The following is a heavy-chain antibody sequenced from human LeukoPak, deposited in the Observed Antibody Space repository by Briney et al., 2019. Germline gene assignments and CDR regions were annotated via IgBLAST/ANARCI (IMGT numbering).Heavy chain of an antibody. V-gene: IGHV1-2*02. CDR2: INPNSGGT. CDR3: ARGSSGSVYYYYYYMDG. CDR1: GYTFTGYY. J-gene: IGHJ6*03. Sequence: ASVKVSCKASGYTFTGYYMHWVRQAPGQGLEWMGWINPNSGGTNYAQKFQGRVTMTRDTSISTAYMELSRLRSDDTAVYYCARGSSGSVYYYYYYMDGWGKGTTVTVSS. D-gene: IGHD6-19*01.